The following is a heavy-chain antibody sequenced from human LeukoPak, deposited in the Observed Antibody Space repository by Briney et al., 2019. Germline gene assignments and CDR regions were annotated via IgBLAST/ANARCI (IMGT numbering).Heavy chain of an antibody. D-gene: IGHD4-17*01. Sequence: GASVKVSCKASGYTFTSYYMHWVRQVPGQGLEWVGIINPSGGSTSYAQKFQGRVTMTRDTSTSTVYMELSSLRSEDTAVYYCARSLITVTEIDAFDIWGQGTMVTVSS. V-gene: IGHV1-46*01. CDR3: ARSLITVTEIDAFDI. J-gene: IGHJ3*02. CDR1: GYTFTSYY. CDR2: INPSGGST.